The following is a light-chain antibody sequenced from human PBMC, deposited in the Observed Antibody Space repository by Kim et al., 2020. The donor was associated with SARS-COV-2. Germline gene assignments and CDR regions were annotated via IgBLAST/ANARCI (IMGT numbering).Light chain of an antibody. Sequence: NFTLTQTHSVSESPGKTVTISCTRSSGSIDDNYVQWYQQRPGGVPTTVIYEDDQRPSGVSDRFSGSIDNSSNSASLTISGLKTEDEADYYCQSYNRSNVVFGGGTQLTVL. J-gene: IGLJ2*01. CDR2: EDD. CDR1: SGSIDDNY. V-gene: IGLV6-57*04. CDR3: QSYNRSNVV.